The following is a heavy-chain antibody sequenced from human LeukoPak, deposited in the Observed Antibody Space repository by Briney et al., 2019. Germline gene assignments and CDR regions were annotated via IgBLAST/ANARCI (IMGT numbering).Heavy chain of an antibody. D-gene: IGHD3-22*01. CDR2: IYYSGST. J-gene: IGHJ4*02. CDR1: GGSISSSSYY. Sequence: SETLSLTCTVSGGSISSSSYYWGWIRQPPGKGLEWIVSIYYSGSTYYNPSLKSRVTISVDTSKNQFSLKLSSVTAADTAVYYCARLGREGGYYDSSGYYRMNLVDYWGQGTLVTVSS. CDR3: ARLGREGGYYDSSGYYRMNLVDY. V-gene: IGHV4-39*01.